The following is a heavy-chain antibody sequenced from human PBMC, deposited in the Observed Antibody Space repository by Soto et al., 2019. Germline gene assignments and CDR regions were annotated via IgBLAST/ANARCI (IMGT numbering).Heavy chain of an antibody. D-gene: IGHD5-18*01. Sequence: GGSLRLSCAASGFTFSSYAMSWVRQAPGKGLEWVSAISGSGGSTYYADSVKGRFTISRDNSKNTLYLQMNSLRAEDMAVYYCAKGADVDTAMVDAFDIWGQGTMVTVSS. V-gene: IGHV3-23*01. CDR1: GFTFSSYA. CDR3: AKGADVDTAMVDAFDI. J-gene: IGHJ3*02. CDR2: ISGSGGST.